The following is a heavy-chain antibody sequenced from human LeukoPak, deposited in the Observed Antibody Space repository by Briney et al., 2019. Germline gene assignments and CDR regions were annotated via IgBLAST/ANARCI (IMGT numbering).Heavy chain of an antibody. Sequence: SETLSLTCAVYGGSFSGYYWSWIRQPPGKGLEWIGEINDSGNTNYNPSLKSRVTISVDTSKNQFSLRLNSVTAADTAVYYCARRAYGDFGWYFDYWGQGTLVTVSS. CDR2: INDSGNT. D-gene: IGHD4-17*01. CDR1: GGSFSGYY. CDR3: ARRAYGDFGWYFDY. V-gene: IGHV4-34*01. J-gene: IGHJ4*02.